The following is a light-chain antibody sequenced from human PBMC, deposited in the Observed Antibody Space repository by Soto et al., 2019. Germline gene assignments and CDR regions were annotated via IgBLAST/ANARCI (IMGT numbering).Light chain of an antibody. V-gene: IGKV3-11*01. J-gene: IGKJ1*01. Sequence: EIVLTQSPATLSFSPGERASISCRASQSIGYYLAWYQQKAGQAPRLLIYDASNRATGIPARFSGSGSGTDFTLTISSLEPEDFAVYYCQQRSDWPPTFGQGTKVDIK. CDR1: QSIGYY. CDR2: DAS. CDR3: QQRSDWPPT.